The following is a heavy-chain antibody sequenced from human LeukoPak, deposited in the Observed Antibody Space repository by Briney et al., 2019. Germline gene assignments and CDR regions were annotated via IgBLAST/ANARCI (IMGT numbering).Heavy chain of an antibody. CDR2: INTDGSST. V-gene: IGHV3-74*01. D-gene: IGHD6-13*01. CDR3: ARERGSSWYENWFDP. CDR1: GFTFSSYW. J-gene: IGHJ5*02. Sequence: GGSLRLSCAASGFTFSSYWMHWVRQAPGKGLVWVSRINTDGSSTTYADSVKGRFTISRDNAKNTLYLQMNSLRTDDTAVYYCARERGSSWYENWFDPWGQGTLVTVSS.